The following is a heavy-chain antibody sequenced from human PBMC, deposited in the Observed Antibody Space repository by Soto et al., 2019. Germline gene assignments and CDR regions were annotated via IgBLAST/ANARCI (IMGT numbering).Heavy chain of an antibody. V-gene: IGHV4-59*08. J-gene: IGHJ4*02. D-gene: IGHD3-10*01. CDR2: IYYSGST. CDR1: GGSISSYY. CDR3: ARHNYGSGSTYFDY. Sequence: SGTLSLTCTVSGGSISSYYWSWIRQPPGKGLEWIGYIYYSGSTNYNPSLKSRVTISVDTSKNRFSLKLNSMTAADTAVYYCARHNYGSGSTYFDYWGQGTLVTVSS.